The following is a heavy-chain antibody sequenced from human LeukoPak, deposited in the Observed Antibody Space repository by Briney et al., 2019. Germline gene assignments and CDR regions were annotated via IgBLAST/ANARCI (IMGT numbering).Heavy chain of an antibody. CDR1: GFTFSSYA. J-gene: IGHJ6*03. CDR3: ARVPLTWLVRDYYYMDV. CDR2: ISGSGGST. D-gene: IGHD2-21*01. Sequence: PGGSLRLSCAASGFTFSSYAMSWVRQAPGKGLEWVSGISGSGGSTYSVDSVKGRFTISRDNSNSTLYLEVNSLRAEDTAVYYCARVPLTWLVRDYYYMDVWGKGTTVTVSS. V-gene: IGHV3-23*01.